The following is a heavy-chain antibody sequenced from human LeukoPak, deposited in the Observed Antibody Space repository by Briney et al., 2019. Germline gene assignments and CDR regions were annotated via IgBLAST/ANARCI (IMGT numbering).Heavy chain of an antibody. J-gene: IGHJ5*02. V-gene: IGHV3-11*04. CDR3: ARVAPNWFDP. CDR2: VSSSGSTI. CDR1: GFTFSDYY. Sequence: PGGSLRLSCGGSGFTFSDYYMNWIRQTPGKGLEWVSYVSSSGSTINYADSVKGRFTISGDNAKKSLYLQMNSLRAEDTAVYYCARVAPNWFDPWGQGTLVTVSS.